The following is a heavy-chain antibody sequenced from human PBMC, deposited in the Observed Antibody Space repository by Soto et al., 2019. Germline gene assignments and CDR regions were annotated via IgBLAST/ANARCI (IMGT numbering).Heavy chain of an antibody. J-gene: IGHJ5*02. Sequence: GGSLRLSCAASGFTFSSYAMSWVRQAPGKGLEWVSAISGSGGSTYYADSVKGRFTISRDNSKNTLYLQMNSLRAEDTAVYYCAIDSSPYCTNCVCYYSWFDPWGQGTLVTVSS. CDR1: GFTFSSYA. V-gene: IGHV3-23*01. CDR3: AIDSSPYCTNCVCYYSWFDP. CDR2: ISGSGGST. D-gene: IGHD2-8*01.